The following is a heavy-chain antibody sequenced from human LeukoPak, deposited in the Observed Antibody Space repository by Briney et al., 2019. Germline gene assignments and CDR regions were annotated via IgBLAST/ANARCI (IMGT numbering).Heavy chain of an antibody. CDR2: MSSSSSYR. Sequence: AGTLCLTCAASGVSFSSYSMNWGCLAPRQGLERVSSMSSSSSYRTYADSVKGRVTISRDNAKNSLYLQMNSLRAEDTAVYYCARNGLPIHSSSWYGAPYYYYDMDFWGQGTTVTVSS. CDR1: GVSFSSYS. V-gene: IGHV3-21*01. J-gene: IGHJ6*02. D-gene: IGHD6-13*01. CDR3: ARNGLPIHSSSWYGAPYYYYDMDF.